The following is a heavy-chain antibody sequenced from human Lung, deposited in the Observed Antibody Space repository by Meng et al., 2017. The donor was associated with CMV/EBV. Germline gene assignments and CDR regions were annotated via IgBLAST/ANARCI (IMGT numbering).Heavy chain of an antibody. V-gene: IGHV3-7*01. Sequence: GESLKISCAASGFTFSGYWMNWVRQTPGKGLEWVANIKQDGSDKYYADSVKGRFTISRDNAENSLYLQMNSLRAEDTAIYYCARGGPCSNGVCSDYVMDVWGQGTTVTVSS. CDR3: ARGGPCSNGVCSDYVMDV. CDR1: GFTFSGYW. D-gene: IGHD2-8*01. CDR2: IKQDGSDK. J-gene: IGHJ6*02.